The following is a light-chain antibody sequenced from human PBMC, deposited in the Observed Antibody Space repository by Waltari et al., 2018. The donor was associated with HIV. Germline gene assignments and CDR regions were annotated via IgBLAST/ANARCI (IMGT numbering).Light chain of an antibody. CDR2: WAS. Sequence: DIVMTQSPNSLAVSLGERATINCRSSRTILFSSDNRNCLAWYQQKPGQSPKLLIYWASTRASGVPDRFSGSGSGTNFSLTISTLQTDDVALYYCQQYYSSPWNFGPGTKVDIK. V-gene: IGKV4-1*01. CDR3: QQYYSSPWN. J-gene: IGKJ3*01. CDR1: RTILFSSDNRNC.